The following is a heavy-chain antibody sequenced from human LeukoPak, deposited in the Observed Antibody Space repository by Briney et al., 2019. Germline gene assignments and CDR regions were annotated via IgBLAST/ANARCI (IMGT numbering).Heavy chain of an antibody. CDR2: ISYDGSNK. J-gene: IGHJ4*02. D-gene: IGHD3-10*01. V-gene: IGHV3-30*03. CDR3: ASGGYGSGSYYFDY. Sequence: SGGSLRLSCAASGFTFSSYGMHWVRQAPGKGLEWVAVISYDGSNKYYADSVKGRFTISRDNSKNTLYLQMNSLRAEDTAVYYCASGGYGSGSYYFDYWGQGTLVTVPS. CDR1: GFTFSSYG.